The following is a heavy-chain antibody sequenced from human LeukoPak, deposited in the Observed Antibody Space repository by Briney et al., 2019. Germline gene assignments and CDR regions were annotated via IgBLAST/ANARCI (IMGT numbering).Heavy chain of an antibody. CDR1: GYTFTSYA. V-gene: IGHV1-3*01. CDR2: INAGNGNT. Sequence: VASVKVSCKASGYTFTSYAMHWVRQAPGQRLEWMGWINAGNGNTKYSQKFQGRVTITRDASASTAYMELSSLRSEDTAVYYCARGEAVAGTFYFDYWGQGTLVTVSS. J-gene: IGHJ4*02. CDR3: ARGEAVAGTFYFDY. D-gene: IGHD6-19*01.